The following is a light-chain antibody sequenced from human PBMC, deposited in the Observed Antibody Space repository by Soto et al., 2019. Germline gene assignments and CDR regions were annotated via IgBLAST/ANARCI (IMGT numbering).Light chain of an antibody. CDR1: QGIDNF. CDR3: QKYDRAPWT. Sequence: DIQMTQSPSSLSASVGDSVTITCRASQGIDNFLAWYQQRPGKPPKLLMYAASTLQLGVPSRFSGSGSGTDFTLTISSLQPEDVATYYCQKYDRAPWTFGQGTKVEIK. CDR2: AAS. J-gene: IGKJ1*01. V-gene: IGKV1-27*01.